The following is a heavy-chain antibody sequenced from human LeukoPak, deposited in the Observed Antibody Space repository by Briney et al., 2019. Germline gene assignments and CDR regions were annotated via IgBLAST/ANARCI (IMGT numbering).Heavy chain of an antibody. D-gene: IGHD3-22*01. Sequence: GGSLRLSCAASGFTFSSYSMNWIRQTPGKGLEWVPSISGSGEFIYYVDSVRGRFTISRDNGKNSLYLQMNSLRPEDTAVYYCASNDSHGYHFFDSWGQGTLVTVSS. CDR1: GFTFSSYS. V-gene: IGHV3-21*01. CDR3: ASNDSHGYHFFDS. CDR2: ISGSGEFI. J-gene: IGHJ4*02.